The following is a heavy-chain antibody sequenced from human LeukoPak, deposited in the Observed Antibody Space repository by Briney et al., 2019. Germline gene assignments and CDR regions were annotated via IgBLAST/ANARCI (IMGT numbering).Heavy chain of an antibody. J-gene: IGHJ4*02. V-gene: IGHV3-30-3*01. D-gene: IGHD5-12*01. Sequence: PGGSLRLSCAASGFTFSSYAMHWVRQAPGKGLEWVAVISYDGSNKYYADSVKGRFTISRDNSKNTLYLQMYSLRAEDTAVYYCARDRSGYDSHFDYWGQGTLVTVSS. CDR1: GFTFSSYA. CDR3: ARDRSGYDSHFDY. CDR2: ISYDGSNK.